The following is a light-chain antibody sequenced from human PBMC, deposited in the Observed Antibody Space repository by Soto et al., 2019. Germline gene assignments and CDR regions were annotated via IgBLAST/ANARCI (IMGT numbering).Light chain of an antibody. CDR2: EVS. CDR3: MQSIKLAYT. V-gene: IGKV2D-29*01. CDR1: QSLLHSDGKTY. Sequence: DIVLTQTPLFLSVTPGQPASISCRSTQSLLHSDGKTYFYWFLQKAGQPPQLLIYEVSNRFSGVSDRLSGSGSGTDFTLKISRVEADDVGIYYSMQSIKLAYTFGQGTKLEIK. J-gene: IGKJ2*01.